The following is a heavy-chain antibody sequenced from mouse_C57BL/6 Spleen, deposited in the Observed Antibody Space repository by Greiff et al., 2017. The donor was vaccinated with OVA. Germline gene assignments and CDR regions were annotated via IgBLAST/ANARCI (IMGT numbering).Heavy chain of an antibody. Sequence: VQLQQPGAELVMPGASVKLSCKASGYTFTSYWMHWVKQRPGQGLEWIGEIDPSDSYTNYNQKFKGKSTLTVDKSSSTAYLQLSSLTSEDSAVYYCARKDYYGSNHWYFDGWGTGTTVTVSS. V-gene: IGHV1-69*01. CDR2: IDPSDSYT. CDR3: ARKDYYGSNHWYFDG. D-gene: IGHD1-1*01. J-gene: IGHJ1*03. CDR1: GYTFTSYW.